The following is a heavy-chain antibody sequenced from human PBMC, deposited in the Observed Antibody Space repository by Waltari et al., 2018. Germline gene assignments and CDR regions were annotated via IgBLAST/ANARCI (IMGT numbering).Heavy chain of an antibody. D-gene: IGHD3-16*01. CDR2: IIHSGST. Sequence: QVQLQQWGAGLLKPSETLSLTCAVYGGSLSTYYWTWIRQSPGKGREWIGEIIHSGSTYYNPSLMSRVTISVDTSKNQFSLDLTSVTAADTAVYYCARGRGVDNGGWFDPWGQGTLVTVSS. CDR1: GGSLSTYY. V-gene: IGHV4-34*02. J-gene: IGHJ5*02. CDR3: ARGRGVDNGGWFDP.